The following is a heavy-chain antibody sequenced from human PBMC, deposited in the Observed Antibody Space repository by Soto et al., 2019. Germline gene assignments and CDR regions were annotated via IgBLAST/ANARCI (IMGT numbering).Heavy chain of an antibody. CDR1: GYTFTSYD. D-gene: IGHD2-15*01. CDR2: MNPNSGNA. CDR3: ARGLNKDNTGTFSRVAHY. Sequence: ASVKVSCKASGYTFTSYDINWVQQATGQGLEWMGWMNPNSGNAGYAQKFQGRVTMTRNTSISTAYMELSSLRSEDTAVYYCARGLNKDNTGTFSRVAHYWGQGTLATVSS. J-gene: IGHJ4*02. V-gene: IGHV1-8*01.